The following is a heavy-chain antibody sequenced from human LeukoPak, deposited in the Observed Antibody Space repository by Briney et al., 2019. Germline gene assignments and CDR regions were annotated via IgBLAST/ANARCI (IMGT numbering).Heavy chain of an antibody. J-gene: IGHJ6*03. CDR1: GGSISSYY. Sequence: PSETLSLTCTVSGGSISSYYWSWIRQPPGKGLEWIGYIYYSGSTNYNPSLKSRVTISVDTSKNQFSLRLSSLTAADTAVYYCARDRKYYYHMDVWGKGTTVTVSS. CDR2: IYYSGST. V-gene: IGHV4-59*12. CDR3: ARDRKYYYHMDV. D-gene: IGHD1-14*01.